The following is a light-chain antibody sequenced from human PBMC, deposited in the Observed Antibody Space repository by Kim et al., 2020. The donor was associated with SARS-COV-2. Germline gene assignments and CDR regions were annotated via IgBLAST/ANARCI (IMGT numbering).Light chain of an antibody. CDR3: LLSFSGIRV. V-gene: IGLV7-46*01. CDR2: DTG. CDR1: TGAVTPTHY. Sequence: PAETFTPAFASSTGAVTPTHYPYWFQKKPGEVPRTLIFDTGSRHSWTPARFSGSLSGDKAVLTLAGAQPEDEGDYYCLLSFSGIRVFGGGTQLTVL. J-gene: IGLJ3*02.